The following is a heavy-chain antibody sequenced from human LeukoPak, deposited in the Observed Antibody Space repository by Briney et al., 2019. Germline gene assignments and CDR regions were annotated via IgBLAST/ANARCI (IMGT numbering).Heavy chain of an antibody. D-gene: IGHD1-14*01. Sequence: ASMKVSCKASGYTFTGYYMHWVRQAPGQGLEWMGWINPNSGGTNYAQKFQGRVTMTRDTSISTAYMELSRLRSDDTAVYYCARVNRRNDAFDIWGQGTMVTVSS. CDR2: INPNSGGT. V-gene: IGHV1-2*02. CDR3: ARVNRRNDAFDI. CDR1: GYTFTGYY. J-gene: IGHJ3*02.